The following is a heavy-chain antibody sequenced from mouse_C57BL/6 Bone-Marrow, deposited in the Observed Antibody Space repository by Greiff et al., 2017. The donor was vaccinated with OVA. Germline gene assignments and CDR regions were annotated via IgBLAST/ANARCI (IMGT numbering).Heavy chain of an antibody. CDR1: GYTFTSYW. CDR2: IYPSDSET. J-gene: IGHJ2*01. V-gene: IGHV1-61*01. Sequence: VQLQQPGAELVRPGSSVKLSCKASGYTFTSYWMDWVKQRPGQGLEWIGNIYPSDSETHYNQKFKDKATLTVDKSSSTAYMQLSSLTSEDSAVYYCARGLYDGYCFDYWGQGTTLTVSP. CDR3: ARGLYDGYCFDY. D-gene: IGHD2-3*01.